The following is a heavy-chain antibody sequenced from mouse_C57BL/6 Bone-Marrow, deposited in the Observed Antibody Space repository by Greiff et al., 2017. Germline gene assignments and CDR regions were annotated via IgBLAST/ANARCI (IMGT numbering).Heavy chain of an antibody. V-gene: IGHV5-15*04. CDR2: ISNLAYSI. CDR3: ARQRNYYWYFDV. Sequence: EVKLEESGGGLVQPGGSLKLSCAASGFTFSDYGMAWVRQAPRKGPEWVAFISNLAYSIYYADTVTGRFTISSENAKNTLYLEMSSLRSEDTAMYYCARQRNYYWYFDVWGTGTTVTVSS. J-gene: IGHJ1*03. CDR1: GFTFSDYG.